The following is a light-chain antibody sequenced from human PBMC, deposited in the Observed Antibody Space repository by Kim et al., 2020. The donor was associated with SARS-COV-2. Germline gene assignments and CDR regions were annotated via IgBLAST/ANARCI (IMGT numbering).Light chain of an antibody. CDR2: NGS. V-gene: IGKV3-20*01. CDR1: QTLTSSY. J-gene: IGKJ2*01. Sequence: LSPRERATLSGRASQTLTSSYLAWYQHKPGQAPRLLIYNGSTRATGNPDKFSGSGSGTDFTLTISRLEPEDFAVYFCQQYVSAPQTFGQGTKLEI. CDR3: QQYVSAPQT.